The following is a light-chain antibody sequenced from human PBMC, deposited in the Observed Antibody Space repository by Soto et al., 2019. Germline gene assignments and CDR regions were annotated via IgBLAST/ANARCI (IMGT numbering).Light chain of an antibody. V-gene: IGKV1-9*01. CDR2: AAS. CDR1: QVIRTS. J-gene: IGKJ5*01. CDR3: QQLFDYPIT. Sequence: DIQLPQSPSCLCPSIGESFTITCRASQVIRTSLDWYEVKPGQAPKLMXYAASTLESGVPSRFRATVSGTEFSLTITSLQPEDFETYYCQQLFDYPITFGQGTRLEIK.